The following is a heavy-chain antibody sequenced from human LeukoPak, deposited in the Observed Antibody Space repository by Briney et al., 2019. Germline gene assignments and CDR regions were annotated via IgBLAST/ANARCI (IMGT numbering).Heavy chain of an antibody. CDR3: ARDGHGGNSFDY. J-gene: IGHJ4*02. CDR2: INANSGGT. Sequence: GASVKVSCKASGYTFTGYYMHWVRQAPGQGLEWMGWINANSGGTDYAQKFQDRVTMTRDTSISTAYMELSRLRSDDTAVYHCARDGHGGNSFDYWGQGTLVTVSS. V-gene: IGHV1-2*02. D-gene: IGHD4-23*01. CDR1: GYTFTGYY.